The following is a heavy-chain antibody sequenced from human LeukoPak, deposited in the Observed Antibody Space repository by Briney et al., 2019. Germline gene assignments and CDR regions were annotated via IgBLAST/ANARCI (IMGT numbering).Heavy chain of an antibody. CDR2: ISGSGGST. CDR1: GFTFSSYS. J-gene: IGHJ4*02. V-gene: IGHV3-23*01. D-gene: IGHD3-9*01. Sequence: GGSLRLSCAASGFTFSSYSMNWVRQAPGKGLEWVSAISGSGGSTYYADSVKGRFTISRDNSKNTLYLQMNSLRAEDTAVYYCAKLLRYFDWLFYDWGQGTLVTVSS. CDR3: AKLLRYFDWLFYD.